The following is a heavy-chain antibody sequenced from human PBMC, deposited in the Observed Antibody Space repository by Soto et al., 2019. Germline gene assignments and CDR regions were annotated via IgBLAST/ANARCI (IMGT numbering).Heavy chain of an antibody. CDR3: AKLTYYDILTGFFFPGVYFDY. Sequence: PGGSLRLSCAASGFTFSSYAMSWVRQAPGKGLEWVSAISGSGGSTYYADSVKGRFTISRDNSKNTLYLQMNSLRAEDTAVYYCAKLTYYDILTGFFFPGVYFDYWGQGTLVTVSS. J-gene: IGHJ4*02. V-gene: IGHV3-23*01. CDR1: GFTFSSYA. CDR2: ISGSGGST. D-gene: IGHD3-9*01.